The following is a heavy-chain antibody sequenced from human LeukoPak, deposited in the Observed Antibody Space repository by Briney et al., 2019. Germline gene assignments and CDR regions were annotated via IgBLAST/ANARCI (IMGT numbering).Heavy chain of an antibody. Sequence: ASVKVSCKASGYTFTGYYMHWVRQAPGQGLEWMGWINPNSGDTNYAQKFQGRVTMTRDTSISTAYMELSRLRSDDTAVYYCARWKAANWFDPWGQGTLVTVSS. CDR3: ARWKAANWFDP. CDR1: GYTFTGYY. D-gene: IGHD1-1*01. V-gene: IGHV1-2*02. CDR2: INPNSGDT. J-gene: IGHJ5*02.